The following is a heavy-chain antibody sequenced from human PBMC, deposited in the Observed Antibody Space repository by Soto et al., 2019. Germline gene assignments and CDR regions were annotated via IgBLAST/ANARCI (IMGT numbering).Heavy chain of an antibody. CDR3: ARDRVRFLEWLSHYYYYGMDV. CDR2: INPNSGGT. CDR1: GYTFTGYY. V-gene: IGHV1-2*02. Sequence: QVQLVQSGAEVKKPGASVKVSCKASGYTFTGYYMHWVRQAPGQGLEWMGWINPNSGGTNYAQKFQGGVTMTRDTSISTAYMELSRLRSDDTAVYYCARDRVRFLEWLSHYYYYGMDVWGQGTTVTVSS. D-gene: IGHD3-3*01. J-gene: IGHJ6*02.